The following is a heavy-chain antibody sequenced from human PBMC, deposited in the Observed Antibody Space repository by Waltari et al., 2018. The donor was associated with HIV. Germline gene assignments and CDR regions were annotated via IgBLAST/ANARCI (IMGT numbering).Heavy chain of an antibody. J-gene: IGHJ2*01. CDR2: ISGGATGT. V-gene: IGHV3-23*01. Sequence: EVKLLESGGGLVQPGGSLRLSCAASGFSFGGPALCWVRQVPGKGLEWVSGISGGATGTYYADPVKGRFTISRDNSKSTLYLQMNSLRADDTAVYYCAKVRTTVTAVFYFDIWGRGALVTVSS. CDR3: AKVRTTVTAVFYFDI. CDR1: GFSFGGPA. D-gene: IGHD4-17*01.